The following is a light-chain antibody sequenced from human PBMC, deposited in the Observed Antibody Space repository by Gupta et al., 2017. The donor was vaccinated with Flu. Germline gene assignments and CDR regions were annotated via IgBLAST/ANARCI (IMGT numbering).Light chain of an antibody. J-gene: IGLJ3*02. CDR2: KDS. V-gene: IGLV3-25*02. CDR3: QSADASGTYWV. Sequence: SYELTQPPSVSVSPVQTATITCSGDALPKQYTYWYQQKPGQAPVVVIFKDSERPSGIPERFSGSNSGTTATLTIRGVQAEEEADYYCQSADASGTYWVFGGGTKLTVL. CDR1: ALPKQY.